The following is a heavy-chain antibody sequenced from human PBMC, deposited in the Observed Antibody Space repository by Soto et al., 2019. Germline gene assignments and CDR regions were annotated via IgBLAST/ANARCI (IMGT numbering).Heavy chain of an antibody. CDR1: GGSIRSYY. D-gene: IGHD3-10*01. CDR2: IYYSGST. V-gene: IGHV4-59*08. Sequence: TSETLSLTCTVSGGSIRSYYWSWIRQPPGKGLEWIGYIYYSGSTNYNPSLKSRVTISVDTSKNQYSLKLSSVTAADTAVFYCARSYPALLWNGLAYMDDWGKGTTVTDSS. CDR3: ARSYPALLWNGLAYMDD. J-gene: IGHJ6*03.